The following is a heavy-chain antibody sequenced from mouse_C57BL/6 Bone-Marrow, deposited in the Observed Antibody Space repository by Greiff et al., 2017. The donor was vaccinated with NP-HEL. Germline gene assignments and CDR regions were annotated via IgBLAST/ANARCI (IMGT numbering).Heavy chain of an antibody. CDR2: IWRGGST. CDR1: GFSLTSYG. D-gene: IGHD1-1*01. Sequence: VMLVESGPGLVQPSQSLSITCTVSGFSLTSYGVHWVRQSPGKGLEWLGVIWRGGSTDYNAAFMSRLSITKDNSKSQVFFKMNSLQADDTAIYYCAKQFYYYGSSPYWYFDVWGTGTTVTVSS. J-gene: IGHJ1*03. CDR3: AKQFYYYGSSPYWYFDV. V-gene: IGHV2-5*01.